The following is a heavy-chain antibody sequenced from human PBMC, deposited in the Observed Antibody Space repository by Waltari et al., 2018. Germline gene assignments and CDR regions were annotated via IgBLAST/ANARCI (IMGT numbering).Heavy chain of an antibody. Sequence: QVQLQESGPGLVKPSETLSLTCAVSGYSIRRGYYWGWIRQPPGTGLEWIGSIYHSGSTYYNPSLKSRVTISVDTSKNQFSLKLSSVTAADTAVYYCARVAGIVVVPAANIWFDPWGQGTLVTVSS. CDR2: IYHSGST. CDR1: GYSIRRGYY. J-gene: IGHJ5*02. CDR3: ARVAGIVVVPAANIWFDP. V-gene: IGHV4-38-2*01. D-gene: IGHD2-2*01.